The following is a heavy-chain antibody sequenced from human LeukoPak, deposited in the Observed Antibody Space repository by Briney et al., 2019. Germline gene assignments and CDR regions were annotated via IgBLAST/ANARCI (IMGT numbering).Heavy chain of an antibody. CDR2: IIPIFGTA. V-gene: IGHV1-69*05. D-gene: IGHD4-17*01. J-gene: IGHJ4*02. Sequence: ASVKVSCKASGGTFSSYAISWVRQAPGQGLEWMGGIIPIFGTANYAQKLQGRVTITTDKSTTTDFMELRSLGSDDTAVYCCERGGGYGDFPYYFDYWGQGTLVTVSS. CDR1: GGTFSSYA. CDR3: ERGGGYGDFPYYFDY.